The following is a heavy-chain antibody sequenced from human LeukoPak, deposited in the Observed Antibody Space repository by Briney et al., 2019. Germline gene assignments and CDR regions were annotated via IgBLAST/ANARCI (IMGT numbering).Heavy chain of an antibody. D-gene: IGHD1-26*01. V-gene: IGHV1-8*01. CDR2: MNPNSGNT. J-gene: IGHJ6*03. Sequence: ASVKVSCKASGYTFTSYDINWVRQATGQGLEWMGWMNPNSGNTGYAQKFQGRVTMTRNISISTAYMELSSLRSEDTAVYYCARLRGYYYYMDVWGKGTTVTISS. CDR3: ARLRGYYYYMDV. CDR1: GYTFTSYD.